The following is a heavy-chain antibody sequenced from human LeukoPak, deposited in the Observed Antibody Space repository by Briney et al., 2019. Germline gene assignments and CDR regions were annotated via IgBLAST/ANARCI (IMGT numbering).Heavy chain of an antibody. CDR2: ISGSGGST. Sequence: PRGSLRLSCAASGFTFSDSFMSWVRQAPGKGLEWVSAISGSGGSTYYADSLKGRFTISRDNSKNTLYLQMNSLRAEDTAVYYCAKQALRLFDYWGQGTLVTVSS. CDR1: GFTFSDSF. D-gene: IGHD4-17*01. V-gene: IGHV3-23*01. CDR3: AKQALRLFDY. J-gene: IGHJ4*02.